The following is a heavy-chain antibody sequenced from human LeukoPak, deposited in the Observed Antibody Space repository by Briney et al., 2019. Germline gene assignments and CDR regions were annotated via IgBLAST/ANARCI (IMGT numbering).Heavy chain of an antibody. CDR2: FDPEDGET. V-gene: IGHV1-24*01. J-gene: IGHJ5*02. CDR1: GHTLTALS. CDR3: ATVNSRYHQLLYEPLVVFDP. D-gene: IGHD2-2*02. Sequence: ASVKISCKVSGHTLTALSMHWGRRAPGKGLEWWGGFDPEDGETIYAQKFQGRVTMTEDTSTDTAYMELSRLRPEDTAVYYCATVNSRYHQLLYEPLVVFDPWGQGTLVTVSS.